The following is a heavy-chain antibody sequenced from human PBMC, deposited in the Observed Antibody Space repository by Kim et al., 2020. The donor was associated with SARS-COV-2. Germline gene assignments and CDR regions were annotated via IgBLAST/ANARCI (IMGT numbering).Heavy chain of an antibody. CDR3: ARCGGDYGSPFDY. D-gene: IGHD4-17*01. J-gene: IGHJ4*02. Sequence: YYNPSRRSRVTISVDTSKNQFSLRLSSVTAADTAVYYCARCGGDYGSPFDYWGQGTLVTVSS. V-gene: IGHV4-39*01.